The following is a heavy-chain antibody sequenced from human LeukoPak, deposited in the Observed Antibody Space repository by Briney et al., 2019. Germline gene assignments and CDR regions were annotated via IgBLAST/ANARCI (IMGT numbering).Heavy chain of an antibody. J-gene: IGHJ4*02. CDR1: GYSISSGYY. D-gene: IGHD2-15*01. V-gene: IGHV4-61*01. CDR2: IYYNERP. CDR3: AKGTARYCTGSSCYPLDY. Sequence: SQTLSLTCTVSGYSISSGYYWGWIRQPPGKGLECIGYIYYNERPNYNPSLKSRVTISVDTSKNQFSLKLTSVTAADTAVYYCAKGTARYCTGSSCYPLDYWGQGTLVTVSS.